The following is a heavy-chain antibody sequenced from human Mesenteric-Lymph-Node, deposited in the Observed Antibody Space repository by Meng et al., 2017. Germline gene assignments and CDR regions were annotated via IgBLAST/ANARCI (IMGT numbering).Heavy chain of an antibody. D-gene: IGHD5-12*01. CDR1: GFIFRDSY. V-gene: IGHV3-72*01. Sequence: GESLKISCAASGFIFRDSYMSWVRQAPGKGLEWVGRVGNKANSHFTEYAASVKGRFTISRDDANYSLFLHMNSLKAEDTAVYYCTRGYSGIDIYAFDVWGRGTMVTVSS. CDR3: TRGYSGIDIYAFDV. J-gene: IGHJ3*01. CDR2: VGNKANSHFT.